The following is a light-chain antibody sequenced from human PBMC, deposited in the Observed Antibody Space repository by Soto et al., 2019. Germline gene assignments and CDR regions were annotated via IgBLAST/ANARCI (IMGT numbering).Light chain of an antibody. CDR2: DTS. J-gene: IGKJ1*01. Sequence: MVLTQSPGTLSLSPGERATLSCRASQSVSSSHLAWYQQKPGQPPRLLIFDTSNRATGIPDRFSGSGSGTDFTLTISSLEPEDFAVYDCQHYGRSPPSWTFGQGTKVEIK. CDR3: QHYGRSPPSWT. V-gene: IGKV3-20*01. CDR1: QSVSSSH.